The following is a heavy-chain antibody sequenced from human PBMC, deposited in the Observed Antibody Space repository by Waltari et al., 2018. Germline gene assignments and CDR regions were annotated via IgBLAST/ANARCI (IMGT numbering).Heavy chain of an antibody. CDR3: AIGYSSGWYGV. Sequence: QVQLQESGPGLVKPSETLSLTCTVSGGSISSYYWSWIRHPPGKGLEWIGYIYYSGSTNYNPSLKSRVTISVDTSKNQFSLKLSSVIAADTAVYYCAIGYSSGWYGVWGQGTLVTVSS. D-gene: IGHD6-19*01. J-gene: IGHJ4*02. CDR1: GGSISSYY. CDR2: IYYSGST. V-gene: IGHV4-59*12.